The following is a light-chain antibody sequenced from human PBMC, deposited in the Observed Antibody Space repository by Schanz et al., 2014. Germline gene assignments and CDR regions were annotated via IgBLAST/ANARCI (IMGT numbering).Light chain of an antibody. CDR1: TSNIGSNA. Sequence: QSVLTQPPSVSAAPGQRVTVSCSGSTSNIGSNAVNWFQQFPGKAPKLLIYYDDMLPSGVSDRFSGSKSGTSATLGITGLQTGDEGDYYCGTWDSSLSANVFGGGTKLTVL. CDR3: GTWDSSLSANV. CDR2: YDD. J-gene: IGLJ3*02. V-gene: IGLV1-36*01.